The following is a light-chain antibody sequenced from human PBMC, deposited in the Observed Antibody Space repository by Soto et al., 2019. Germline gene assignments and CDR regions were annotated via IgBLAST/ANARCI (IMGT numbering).Light chain of an antibody. CDR2: EDY. J-gene: IGLJ1*01. Sequence: SYELTQPPSVSVSPGQTASITCSGDKLGDKFACWYQQKPGQSPVLVIYEDYKRPSGIPERFSGSDSGNTATLTISDTQAMDEADYYCQAWDMNTAVFGTGTKLTVL. CDR1: KLGDKF. V-gene: IGLV3-1*01. CDR3: QAWDMNTAV.